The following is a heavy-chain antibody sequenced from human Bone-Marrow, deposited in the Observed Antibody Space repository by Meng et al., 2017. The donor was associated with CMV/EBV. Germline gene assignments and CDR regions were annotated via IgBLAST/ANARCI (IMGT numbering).Heavy chain of an antibody. CDR2: INHSGNS. V-gene: IGHV4-34*01. CDR1: GGSFSDYY. J-gene: IGHJ4*02. Sequence: SETLSLTCAVYGGSFSDYYWSWIRQPPGKGLEWIAEINHSGNSDYNPSLRSRVSISIDTSKNQFSLNLSSLTAADTAGYYCVRSRLQAQGYGSTWYVDYWGQGSLVTVSS. D-gene: IGHD6-13*01. CDR3: VRSRLQAQGYGSTWYVDY.